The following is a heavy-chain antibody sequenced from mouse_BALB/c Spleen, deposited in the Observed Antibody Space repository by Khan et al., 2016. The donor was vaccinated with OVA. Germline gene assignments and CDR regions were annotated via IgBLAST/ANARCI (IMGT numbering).Heavy chain of an antibody. D-gene: IGHD3-1*01. Sequence: VQLQQSGAELVKPGASVKMSCKASGYTFTSYTMHWVKQRPGQGLEWIGYINPSSGYTKYNQKFKDKATLTADKSSSTAYMQLSSLTSEDSAGDYCARKSTRASYWGQGTTLTGSS. J-gene: IGHJ2*01. CDR1: GYTFTSYT. CDR3: ARKSTRASY. V-gene: IGHV1-4*01. CDR2: INPSSGYT.